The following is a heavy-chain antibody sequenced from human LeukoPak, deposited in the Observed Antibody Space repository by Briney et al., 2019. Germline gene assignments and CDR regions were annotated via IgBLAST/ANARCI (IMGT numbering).Heavy chain of an antibody. CDR3: ARGREGNIVATIGYYFDY. D-gene: IGHD5-12*01. CDR2: INHSGST. V-gene: IGHV4-34*01. Sequence: PSETLSLTCAVYGGSFSGYYWSWIRQPPGKGLEWIGEINHSGSTNYNPSLKSRVTISVDTSKNQFSLKLSSVTAADTAVYYCARGREGNIVATIGYYFDYWGQGTLVTVSS. J-gene: IGHJ4*02. CDR1: GGSFSGYY.